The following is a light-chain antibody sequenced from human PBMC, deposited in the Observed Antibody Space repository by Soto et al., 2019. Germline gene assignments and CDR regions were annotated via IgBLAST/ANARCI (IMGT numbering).Light chain of an antibody. J-gene: IGKJ4*01. V-gene: IGKV1-5*03. CDR3: QQLRSYPST. Sequence: DIQMTQSPSSLSASVGDRVTISCRASQSVSIWLAWYQQKPGRAPKLLIYKSSILESGVPSRFSGSGSGTEFTLTISSLQPDDFATYYCQQLRSYPSTFGGGTKVDIK. CDR1: QSVSIW. CDR2: KSS.